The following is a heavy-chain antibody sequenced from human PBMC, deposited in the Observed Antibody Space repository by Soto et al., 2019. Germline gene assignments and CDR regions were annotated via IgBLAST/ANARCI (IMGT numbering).Heavy chain of an antibody. CDR2: ISDSGST. D-gene: IGHD3-9*01. CDR3: AKTSGYDILEDAFDI. CDR1: GFNFNNFA. Sequence: PGGSLRLSCGASGFNFNNFAMSWVRQAPGKGLEWVSTISDSGSTYYADSVKGRFTISRDNSKNTLYLQMNSLRAEDTAVYYCAKTSGYDILEDAFDIWGQGTMVTVSS. V-gene: IGHV3-23*01. J-gene: IGHJ3*02.